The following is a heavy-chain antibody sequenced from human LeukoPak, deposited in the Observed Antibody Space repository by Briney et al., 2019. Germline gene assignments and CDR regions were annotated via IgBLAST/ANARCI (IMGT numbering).Heavy chain of an antibody. D-gene: IGHD6-13*01. V-gene: IGHV3-30-3*01. J-gene: IGHJ4*02. CDR1: GFTFSSYA. CDR3: ARDRGWESSSNCYFDY. CDR2: VSYDGIYK. Sequence: GGSLRLSCAASGFTFSSYAMHWVRQAPGKGLEWVSIVSYDGIYKYYGDSVKGRFTISRDNSKNTLYLQMNSLRAEDTAVYYCARDRGWESSSNCYFDYWGQGTLVTVSS.